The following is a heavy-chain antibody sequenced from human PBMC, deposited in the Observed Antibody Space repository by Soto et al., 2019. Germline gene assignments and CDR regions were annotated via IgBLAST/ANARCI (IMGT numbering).Heavy chain of an antibody. CDR2: IYPGDSDT. Sequence: GESLKISCKGSVYSFTSYWIGWVRQMPGKGLEWMGIIYPGDSDTRYSPSFQGQVTISADTSISTAYLQWSSLKASDTAMYYYARLGRNLGVRGVYGMDVWGQGTTVTVSS. D-gene: IGHD3-10*01. V-gene: IGHV5-51*01. J-gene: IGHJ6*02. CDR1: VYSFTSYW. CDR3: ARLGRNLGVRGVYGMDV.